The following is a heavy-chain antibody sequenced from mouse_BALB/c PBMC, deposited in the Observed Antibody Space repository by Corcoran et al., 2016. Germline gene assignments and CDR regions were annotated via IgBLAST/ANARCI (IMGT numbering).Heavy chain of an antibody. CDR2: IDPENGNT. CDR3: HITTVVEAY. Sequence: EVQLQQSGAELVRPGALVKLSCKASGFNINDYYMHWVKQRPEQGLEWIGWIDPENGNTIYDPKFQGKARITADTTSNTAYLQLSSLTSEDTAVYYCHITTVVEAYWGQGTLVTVSA. V-gene: IGHV14-1*02. J-gene: IGHJ3*01. CDR1: GFNINDYY. D-gene: IGHD1-1*01.